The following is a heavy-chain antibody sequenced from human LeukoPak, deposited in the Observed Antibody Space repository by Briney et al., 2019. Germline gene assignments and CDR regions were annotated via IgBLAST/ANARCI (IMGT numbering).Heavy chain of an antibody. CDR3: ASPRSNYYDSSGYHGSYYFDY. V-gene: IGHV1-69*04. D-gene: IGHD3-22*01. CDR1: GGTFSSYA. CDR2: IIPILGIA. J-gene: IGHJ4*02. Sequence: SVKVSRKASGGTFSSYAISWVRQAPGQGLEWMGRIIPILGIANYAQKFQGRVTITADKSTSTAYMELSSLRSEDTAVYYCASPRSNYYDSSGYHGSYYFDYWGQGTLVTVSS.